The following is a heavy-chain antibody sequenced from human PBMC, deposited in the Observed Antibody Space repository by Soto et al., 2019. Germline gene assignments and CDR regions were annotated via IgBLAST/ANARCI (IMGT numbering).Heavy chain of an antibody. D-gene: IGHD1-1*01. J-gene: IGHJ6*02. V-gene: IGHV4-30-4*01. Sequence: QVQLQESGPGLVRPSQTLSLTCIVSGDSISSADYYWSWIRQTPGKGLEWSGHIFYSGTTYYNPSLKSRLTISVDTSKNHFSLRLTSVTAADTAVYYCARDLWVEPELYYYGMDVWGQGTTVTVSS. CDR1: GDSISSADYY. CDR2: IFYSGTT. CDR3: ARDLWVEPELYYYGMDV.